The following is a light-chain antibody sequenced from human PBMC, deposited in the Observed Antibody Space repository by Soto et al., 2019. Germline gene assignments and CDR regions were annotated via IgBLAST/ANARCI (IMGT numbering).Light chain of an antibody. CDR3: SSYTTSSTPHYV. V-gene: IGLV2-14*03. Sequence: QSVLTQPASVSGTPGQSITISCTGTSGDVGGYNSVSWYQHHPGKAPKLMIFDVSDRPSGVSSRFSGSKSGNTAPLTISGLQAEDEADYYCSSYTTSSTPHYVFGPGTKVTVL. CDR2: DVS. CDR1: SGDVGGYNS. J-gene: IGLJ1*01.